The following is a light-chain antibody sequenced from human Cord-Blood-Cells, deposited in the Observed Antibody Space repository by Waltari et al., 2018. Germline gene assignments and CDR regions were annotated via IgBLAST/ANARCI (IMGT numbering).Light chain of an antibody. CDR1: ALPKKY. Sequence: SYELTQPPSVSVSPGQTARITCSGDALPKKYAYWYQQKSGQAPVLVIEENSKRPSGIPGRFSGSSSGTMATLTISGAQVEDEADYYCYSTDSSGNHAVFGGGTQLTVL. V-gene: IGLV3-10*01. J-gene: IGLJ7*01. CDR2: ENS. CDR3: YSTDSSGNHAV.